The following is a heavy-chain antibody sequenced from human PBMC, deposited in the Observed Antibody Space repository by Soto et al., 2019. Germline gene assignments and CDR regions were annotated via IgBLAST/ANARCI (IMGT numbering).Heavy chain of an antibody. CDR2: MNSNSGNT. V-gene: IGHV1-8*01. CDR1: GYTFTSYD. D-gene: IGHD4-17*01. Sequence: ASVKVSCKASGYTFTSYDINWVRQATGQGLEWMGWMNSNSGNTGYAQKFQGRVTMTRNTSISTAYMELSSLRSEDTAVYYCARGDYGDPQYYYYYYYMDVWGKGTTVTVSS. J-gene: IGHJ6*03. CDR3: ARGDYGDPQYYYYYYYMDV.